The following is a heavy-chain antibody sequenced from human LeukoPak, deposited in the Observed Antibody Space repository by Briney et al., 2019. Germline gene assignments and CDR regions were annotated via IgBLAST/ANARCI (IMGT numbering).Heavy chain of an antibody. J-gene: IGHJ6*03. CDR2: IYYSGST. Sequence: SETLSLTCTVSGGSISSYYWSWIRQPPGKGLEWIGYIYYSGSTNYNPSLKSRVTISVDTSKNQFSLKLSSVTAADTAVYYCASLPDKDYYYYYYMDVWGKGTTVTVSS. CDR3: ASLPDKDYYYYYYMDV. V-gene: IGHV4-59*01. D-gene: IGHD3-22*01. CDR1: GGSISSYY.